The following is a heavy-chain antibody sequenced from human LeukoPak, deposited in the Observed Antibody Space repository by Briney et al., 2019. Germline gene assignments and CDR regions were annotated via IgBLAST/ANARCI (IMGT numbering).Heavy chain of an antibody. Sequence: ASVKVSCKASGYTFTSYYMHWVRQAPGQGLEWMGIINPSGGSTSHAQKFQGRVTMTRDTSTSTVYMELSSLRSEDTAVYYCARDRGGYYAFDIWGQGTMVTVSS. J-gene: IGHJ3*02. CDR1: GYTFTSYY. V-gene: IGHV1-46*01. CDR3: ARDRGGYYAFDI. D-gene: IGHD1-26*01. CDR2: INPSGGST.